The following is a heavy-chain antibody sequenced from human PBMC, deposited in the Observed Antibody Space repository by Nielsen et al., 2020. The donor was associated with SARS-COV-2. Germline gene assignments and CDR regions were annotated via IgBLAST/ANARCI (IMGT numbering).Heavy chain of an antibody. CDR1: GFSFSDYY. CDR2: ISSSGRSI. Sequence: GESLKISCAASGFSFSDYYMTWIRQAPGNGLEWVSHISSSGRSIYYAASVKGRFTISRDNAKNSLFLQMNTLRAEDTALYYCVKRTHYYMDVWGKGTTVTVSS. V-gene: IGHV3-11*04. J-gene: IGHJ6*03. CDR3: VKRTHYYMDV.